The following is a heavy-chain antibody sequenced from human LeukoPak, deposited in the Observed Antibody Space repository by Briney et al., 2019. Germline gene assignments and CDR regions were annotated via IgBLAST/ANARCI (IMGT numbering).Heavy chain of an antibody. D-gene: IGHD6-25*01. J-gene: IGHJ6*02. Sequence: ASVKVSCKASGYTFTNYYVHWVRQAPGQGLEWMGLINPSGGYTTYAQKFQGRVTMTRDTSTSTVSMELSSLRSEDTAVYYCARGSFERFYYYYGMDVWGQGTTVTVSS. CDR1: GYTFTNYY. CDR2: INPSGGYT. V-gene: IGHV1-46*01. CDR3: ARGSFERFYYYYGMDV.